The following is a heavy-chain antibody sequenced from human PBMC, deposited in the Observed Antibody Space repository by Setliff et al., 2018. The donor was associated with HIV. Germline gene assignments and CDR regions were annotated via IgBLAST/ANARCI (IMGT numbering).Heavy chain of an antibody. CDR1: GYTFTSFD. V-gene: IGHV1-8*01. CDR2: MNPNSGNS. CDR3: TRIRAMVRGVTSYDAFDI. D-gene: IGHD3-10*01. J-gene: IGHJ3*02. Sequence: ASVKVSCKASGYTFTSFDINWVRQATGQGLEWMGWMNPNSGNSGFAQKFQGRVTMTRNSSISTAYMELSSLRFDDAAVYYCTRIRAMVRGVTSYDAFDIWGQGTKVTVSS.